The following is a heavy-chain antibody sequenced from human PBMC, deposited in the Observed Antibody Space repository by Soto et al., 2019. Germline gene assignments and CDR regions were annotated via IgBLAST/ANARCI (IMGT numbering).Heavy chain of an antibody. J-gene: IGHJ5*02. Sequence: SETLSLTCAVYGGSFSGYYWSWIRQPPGKGLEWIGEINHSGSTNYNPSLKSRVTISVDTSKNQFSLKLSSVTAADTAVYYCARGRGRYCSSTSCYLDPWGQGTLVTVSS. CDR3: ARGRGRYCSSTSCYLDP. V-gene: IGHV4-34*01. D-gene: IGHD2-2*01. CDR2: INHSGST. CDR1: GGSFSGYY.